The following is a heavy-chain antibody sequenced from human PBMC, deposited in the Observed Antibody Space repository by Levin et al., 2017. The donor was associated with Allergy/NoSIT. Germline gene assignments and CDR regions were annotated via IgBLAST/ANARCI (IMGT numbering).Heavy chain of an antibody. Sequence: GGSLRLSCAASGFTFSSYPMSWVRQAPGKGLEWVSLIRTSGGSTYYADSVKGRFTISRDNFKNTLYLQMNSLRAEDTAVYYCAKGDEYNSGWDGYYYYAMDVWGQGTTVTVSS. CDR1: GFTFSSYP. J-gene: IGHJ6*02. CDR3: AKGDEYNSGWDGYYYYAMDV. V-gene: IGHV3-23*01. D-gene: IGHD6-19*01. CDR2: IRTSGGST.